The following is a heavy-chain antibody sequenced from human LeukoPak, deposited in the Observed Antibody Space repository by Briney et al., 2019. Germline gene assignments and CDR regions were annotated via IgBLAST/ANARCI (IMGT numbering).Heavy chain of an antibody. J-gene: IGHJ5*02. D-gene: IGHD3-10*01. Sequence: GASVKVSCKASGFTFTNYDINWVRQATGQGLEWIGWMNPRNGNTGYAQKFQGRVTVTRDTSISTAYMELRSLRSEDTAVYYCVRDGEGVAISVNYWFDPWGQGTLVTVSS. CDR1: GFTFTNYD. CDR3: VRDGEGVAISVNYWFDP. V-gene: IGHV1-8*01. CDR2: MNPRNGNT.